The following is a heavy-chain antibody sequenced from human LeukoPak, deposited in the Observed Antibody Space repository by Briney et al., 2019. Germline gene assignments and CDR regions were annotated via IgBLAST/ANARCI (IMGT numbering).Heavy chain of an antibody. D-gene: IGHD2-21*02. Sequence: PGGSLRLSCAASGFSFSDYWMSWVRQAPGRGLERVGNINQDGSQNSSVDSVKGRFTISRDNAKNSLYLQMNSLGAEDTALYCCAREVTASSFDILGQGTMVTVSS. CDR2: INQDGSQN. CDR3: AREVTASSFDI. V-gene: IGHV3-7*01. CDR1: GFSFSDYW. J-gene: IGHJ3*02.